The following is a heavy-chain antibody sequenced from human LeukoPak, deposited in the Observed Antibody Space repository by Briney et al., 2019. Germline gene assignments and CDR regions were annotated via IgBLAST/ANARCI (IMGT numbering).Heavy chain of an antibody. J-gene: IGHJ6*02. D-gene: IGHD5-18*01. CDR3: ARVDTAMGNYGMDV. CDR2: INAGNGNT. V-gene: IGHV1-3*01. Sequence: GSSVKVSCKASGYTFTSYAMHWVRQAPGQRLEWMGWINAGNGNTKYSQKFQGRVTITRDTSASTAYMELSSLRSEDTAVYYCARVDTAMGNYGMDVWGQGTTVTVSS. CDR1: GYTFTSYA.